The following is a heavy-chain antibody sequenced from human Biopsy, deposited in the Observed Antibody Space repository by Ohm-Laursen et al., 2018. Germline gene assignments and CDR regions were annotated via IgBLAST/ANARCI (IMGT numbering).Heavy chain of an antibody. V-gene: IGHV4-59*11. CDR3: ARGSNEYGGLYFPH. D-gene: IGHD4-23*01. J-gene: IGHJ1*01. CDR1: GGSFTGHY. CDR2: ISHTGYT. Sequence: GTLSLTCTVSGGSFTGHYWTWIRQSPGKGLEWIGNISHTGYTSYKSSLKSRVTISLDTSRKHFSLRLTSLAAADTAVYYCARGSNEYGGLYFPHWGQGTLVTVSS.